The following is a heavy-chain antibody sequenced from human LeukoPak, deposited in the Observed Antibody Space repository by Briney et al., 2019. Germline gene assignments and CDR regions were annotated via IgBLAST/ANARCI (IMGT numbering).Heavy chain of an antibody. V-gene: IGHV3-33*01. Sequence: GGSLRLSCAASGFTFSGHGMHWVRQTPGKGLEWVAVIWYDGSNKYYADSVKGRFTISRDNSKNTLYLQMNSLRAEDTAVYYCARARHVFDRGGSSYYFDYWGQGTLVTVSS. D-gene: IGHD6-6*01. CDR3: ARARHVFDRGGSSYYFDY. CDR2: IWYDGSNK. CDR1: GFTFSGHG. J-gene: IGHJ4*02.